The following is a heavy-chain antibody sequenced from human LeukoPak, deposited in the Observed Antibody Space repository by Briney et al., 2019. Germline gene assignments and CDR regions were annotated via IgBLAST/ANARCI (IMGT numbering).Heavy chain of an antibody. D-gene: IGHD5-12*01. Sequence: PGGSLRLSCAASGFIFSNYWMSWVRQAPGKGLEWVAHIRQDGSERHYVDSVKDRFTISRDNAKNSLDLQMDSLRAEDTAVYYCGLDWGSTGYDLYDSWGQGTLVTVSS. V-gene: IGHV3-7*01. CDR1: GFIFSNYW. J-gene: IGHJ4*02. CDR3: GLDWGSTGYDLYDS. CDR2: IRQDGSER.